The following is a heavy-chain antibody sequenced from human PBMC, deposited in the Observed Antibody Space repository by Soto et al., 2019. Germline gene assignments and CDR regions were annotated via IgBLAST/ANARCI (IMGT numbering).Heavy chain of an antibody. CDR3: ARDEGKSVSFGY. D-gene: IGHD3-16*02. V-gene: IGHV3-74*01. CDR2: INSDGSSA. CDR1: GFTFSSYW. J-gene: IGHJ4*02. Sequence: GGSLRLSCAASGFTFSSYWMHWVRQAPGKGLVWVSRINSDGSSARYADSVKGRFTISRDSAKNTLYLQMNSLRAEDTAVYYCARDEGKSVSFGYWGQGTPVPVYS.